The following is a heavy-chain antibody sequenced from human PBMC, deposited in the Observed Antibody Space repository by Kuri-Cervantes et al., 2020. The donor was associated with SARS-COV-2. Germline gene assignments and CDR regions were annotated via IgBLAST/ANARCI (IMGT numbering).Heavy chain of an antibody. D-gene: IGHD1-26*01. CDR1: GETFSGYY. CDR2: IYYSGST. CDR3: ARGIVGATGEYYFDY. J-gene: IGHJ4*02. Sequence: SETLSLTCAFYGETFSGYYWSWIRQPPGKGLEWIGYIYYSGSTNYNPSLKSRVTISVDTSKNQFSLKLSSVTAADTAVYYCARGIVGATGEYYFDYWGRGTLVTVSS. V-gene: IGHV4-59*01.